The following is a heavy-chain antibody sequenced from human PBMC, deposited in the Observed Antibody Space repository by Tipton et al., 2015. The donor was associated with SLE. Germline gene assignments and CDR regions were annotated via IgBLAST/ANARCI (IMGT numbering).Heavy chain of an antibody. Sequence: TLSLTCSVSGGSIKPYYWSWIRQPPGKGLEWIGYIYYSGTTRYNPSLKSRVTISLDTSENQFSLRLTSVTAADTAVYYCARGSYCGGDCFPGGYYYYMDVWGKVTTVTASS. J-gene: IGHJ6*03. CDR1: GGSIKPYY. D-gene: IGHD2-21*01. CDR3: ARGSYCGGDCFPGGYYYYMDV. V-gene: IGHV4-59*01. CDR2: IYYSGTT.